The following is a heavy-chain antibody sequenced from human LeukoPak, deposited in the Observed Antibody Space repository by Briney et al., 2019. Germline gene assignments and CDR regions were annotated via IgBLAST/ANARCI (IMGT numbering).Heavy chain of an antibody. J-gene: IGHJ4*02. D-gene: IGHD3-22*01. Sequence: SGTLSLTCGVSGTSVSTMNWWSWVRQSPGKGLEWIGEIFHTGSTNYNPSLNSRITISLDKSKNQFSLRLTSVTAADTAVYYCARFHYDESGFSYAQYYFDYWGQGIPVSVSS. V-gene: IGHV4-4*02. CDR3: ARFHYDESGFSYAQYYFDY. CDR2: IFHTGST. CDR1: GTSVSTMNW.